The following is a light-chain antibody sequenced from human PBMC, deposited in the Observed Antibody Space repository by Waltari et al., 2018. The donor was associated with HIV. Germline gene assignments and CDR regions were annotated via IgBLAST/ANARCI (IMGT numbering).Light chain of an antibody. CDR3: MQSVELPGT. Sequence: DVLMTQTPLSLSVTPGQPAAISCNSSQSLLHNDGKTYLYWYLQKAGQPPQLLIYEVSKRFSGVPERFSGSGSGTDFTLTISRMEAEDFGVYYCMQSVELPGTFGPGTRVDMK. CDR1: QSLLHNDGKTY. J-gene: IGKJ3*01. CDR2: EVS. V-gene: IGKV2D-29*01.